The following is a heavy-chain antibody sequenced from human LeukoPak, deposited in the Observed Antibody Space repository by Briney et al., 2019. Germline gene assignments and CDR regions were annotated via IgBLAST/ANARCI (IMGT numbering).Heavy chain of an antibody. Sequence: GGSLRLSCAASGFTFSSYEMNWVRQAPGKGLEWVSYISSSGSTIYYADSVKGRFTISRDNAKNSLYLQMNSLRAEDMALYYCAKEYSSGWGIAFDIWGQGTMVTVSS. V-gene: IGHV3-48*03. D-gene: IGHD6-19*01. CDR3: AKEYSSGWGIAFDI. CDR2: ISSSGSTI. CDR1: GFTFSSYE. J-gene: IGHJ3*02.